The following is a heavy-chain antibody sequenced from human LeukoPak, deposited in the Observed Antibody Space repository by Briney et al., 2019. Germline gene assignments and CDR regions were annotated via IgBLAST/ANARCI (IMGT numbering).Heavy chain of an antibody. CDR3: ARDHVTGSPKIDY. CDR1: GFTFSSYS. V-gene: IGHV3-21*01. Sequence: TTGGSLRLSCAASGFTFSSYSMNWVRQAPGKGLEWVSSISSSSSYIYYADSVKGRFTTSRDNAKNSLYLQMNSLRAEDTAVYYCARDHVTGSPKIDYWGQGTLVTVSS. D-gene: IGHD1-20*01. CDR2: ISSSSSYI. J-gene: IGHJ4*02.